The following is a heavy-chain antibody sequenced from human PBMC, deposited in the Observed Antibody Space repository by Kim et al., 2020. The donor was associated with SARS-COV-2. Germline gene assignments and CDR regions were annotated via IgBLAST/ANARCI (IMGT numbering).Heavy chain of an antibody. CDR2: INHSGST. V-gene: IGHV4-34*01. CDR1: GGSFSGYY. D-gene: IGHD3-10*01. CDR3: ARGGTMVRGVRGPLTARYFDY. J-gene: IGHJ4*02. Sequence: SETLSLTCAVYGGSFSGYYWSWIRQTPGKGLEWIGEINHSGSTNYNPSLKSRVTISVDTSKNQFSLKLSSVTAADTAVYYCARGGTMVRGVRGPLTARYFDYWGQGTLVTVSS.